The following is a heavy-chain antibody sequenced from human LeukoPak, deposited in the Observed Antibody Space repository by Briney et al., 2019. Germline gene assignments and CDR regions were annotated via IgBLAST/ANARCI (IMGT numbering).Heavy chain of an antibody. V-gene: IGHV1-8*03. CDR1: GYTFTSYD. Sequence: ASVKVSCKASGYTFTSYDINWVRQATGQGLEWMGWMNPNSGNTGYAQKFQGRVTITRNTSISTAYMELSSLRSEDTAVYYCASFWGSYRYAGRDIWGQGTMVTVSS. CDR3: ASFWGSYRYAGRDI. D-gene: IGHD3-16*02. CDR2: MNPNSGNT. J-gene: IGHJ3*02.